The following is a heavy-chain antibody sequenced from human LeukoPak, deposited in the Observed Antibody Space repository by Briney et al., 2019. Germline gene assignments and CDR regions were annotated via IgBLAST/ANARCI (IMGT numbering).Heavy chain of an antibody. CDR3: AREGLFFDY. Sequence: GGSLRLSCAASGFTFSSYAMSWVRQAPGKGLEWAAVISYDGSNKYYADSVKGRFTISRDNSKNTLYLQMNSLRAEDTAVYYCAREGLFFDYWGQGTLVTVSS. D-gene: IGHD2/OR15-2a*01. J-gene: IGHJ4*02. CDR2: ISYDGSNK. CDR1: GFTFSSYA. V-gene: IGHV3-30-3*01.